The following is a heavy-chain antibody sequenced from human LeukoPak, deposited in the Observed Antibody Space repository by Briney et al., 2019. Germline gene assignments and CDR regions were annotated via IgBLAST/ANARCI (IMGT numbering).Heavy chain of an antibody. D-gene: IGHD4-17*01. CDR2: ISSSSYI. CDR1: GFTFSSYS. Sequence: GGSLRLSCAASGFTFSSYSMNWVRQAPGKGLEWVSSISSSSYIYHADSVKGRFTISRDNAKNSLYLQMNSLRAEDTALYYCAKDFGEDDYWGQGTLVTVSS. CDR3: AKDFGEDDY. V-gene: IGHV3-21*04. J-gene: IGHJ4*02.